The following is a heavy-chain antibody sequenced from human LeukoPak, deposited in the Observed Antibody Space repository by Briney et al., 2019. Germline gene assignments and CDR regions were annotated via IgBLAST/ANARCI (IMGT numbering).Heavy chain of an antibody. CDR3: TRMTLRASGDY. Sequence: GGSLRLSCAASGFPFTSYWMNWIRQAPGKGLEWVANINHDGSADYYVDSVKGRFTISRDNAKNSLYLQMNSLRAEDSALYYCTRMTLRASGDYGGQGTLVTVS. CDR1: GFPFTSYW. D-gene: IGHD2-21*01. V-gene: IGHV3-7*01. J-gene: IGHJ4*02. CDR2: INHDGSAD.